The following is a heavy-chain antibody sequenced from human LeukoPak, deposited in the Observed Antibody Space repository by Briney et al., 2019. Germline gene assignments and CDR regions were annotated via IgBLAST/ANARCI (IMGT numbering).Heavy chain of an antibody. J-gene: IGHJ4*02. D-gene: IGHD2-2*01. CDR1: GYTFTSYD. V-gene: IGHV1-8*01. Sequence: ASVNVSCTASGYTFTSYDINWVRQVTGQGLEWMGWMNPNSGNTGYAQKFQGRVTMTRNTSISTAYMELSSLRSEDTAVYYCARGPRQTHLWGIPARYQLLYLDYWGQGTLVTVSS. CDR2: MNPNSGNT. CDR3: ARGPRQTHLWGIPARYQLLYLDY.